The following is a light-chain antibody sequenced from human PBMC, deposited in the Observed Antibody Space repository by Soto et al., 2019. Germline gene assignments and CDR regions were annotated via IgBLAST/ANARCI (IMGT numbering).Light chain of an antibody. CDR1: QSIGRF. CDR2: DAS. Sequence: DIQMTQSPSSLSASVGDRVTITCRASQSIGRFLNWHQQKPVKAPNRLIYDASSLESGVSSRFSGSGXXTEFTLTXSSXQPDDFATYYCQQYNSYPLTFGGGTKVDIK. V-gene: IGKV1-5*01. J-gene: IGKJ4*01. CDR3: QQYNSYPLT.